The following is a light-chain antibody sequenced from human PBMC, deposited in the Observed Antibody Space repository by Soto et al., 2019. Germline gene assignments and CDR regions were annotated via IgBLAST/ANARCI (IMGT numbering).Light chain of an antibody. CDR3: QKYNSAPLT. CDR1: QGISSY. J-gene: IGKJ4*01. Sequence: DIQMTQSPSSLSASVGDRVTITCRASQGISSYLAWYQQKPGKVPKVLIYAASTLQSGVPSRFSGSGSGTDFTLTISSLQPEDAATYYCQKYNSAPLTFGGGTNVEIK. V-gene: IGKV1-27*01. CDR2: AAS.